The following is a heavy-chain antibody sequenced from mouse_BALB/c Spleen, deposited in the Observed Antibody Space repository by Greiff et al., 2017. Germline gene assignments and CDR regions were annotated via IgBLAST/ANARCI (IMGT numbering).Heavy chain of an antibody. V-gene: IGHV5-4*02. CDR2: ISDGGSYT. Sequence: EVKLVESGGGLVKPGGSLKLSCAASGFTFSDYYMYWVRQTPEKRLEWVATISDGGSYTYYPDSVKGRFTISRDNAKNNLYLQMSSLKSEDTAMYYCARDYYGSSDYWGQGTTLTVSS. J-gene: IGHJ2*01. CDR3: ARDYYGSSDY. D-gene: IGHD1-1*01. CDR1: GFTFSDYY.